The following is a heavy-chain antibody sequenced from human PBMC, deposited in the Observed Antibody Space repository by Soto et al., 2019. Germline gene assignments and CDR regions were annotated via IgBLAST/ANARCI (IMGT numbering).Heavy chain of an antibody. CDR3: ARDDYDSSGSVDY. J-gene: IGHJ4*02. V-gene: IGHV3-30-3*01. CDR1: GFTFSSYA. D-gene: IGHD3-22*01. CDR2: ISYDGSNK. Sequence: QVQLVESGGGVVQPGRSLRLSCAASGFTFSSYAMHWVRQAPGKGLEWVAVISYDGSNKYYADSVKGRFTISRDNSKNTLYLQMNSLRAEDTAVYYCARDDYDSSGSVDYWGQGTLFTVSS.